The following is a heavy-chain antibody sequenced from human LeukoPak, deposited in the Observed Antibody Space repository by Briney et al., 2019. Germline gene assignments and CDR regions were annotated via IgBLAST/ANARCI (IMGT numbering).Heavy chain of an antibody. D-gene: IGHD2-15*01. CDR3: ARVLVVVAAPPDY. V-gene: IGHV3-48*01. Sequence: PGRSLRLSCAASGFTFSSYSMNWVRQAPGKGLEWVSYISSSSSTIYYADSVKGRFTISRDNAKNSLYLQMNSLRAEDTAVYYCARVLVVVAAPPDYWGQGTLVTVSS. CDR2: ISSSSSTI. J-gene: IGHJ4*02. CDR1: GFTFSSYS.